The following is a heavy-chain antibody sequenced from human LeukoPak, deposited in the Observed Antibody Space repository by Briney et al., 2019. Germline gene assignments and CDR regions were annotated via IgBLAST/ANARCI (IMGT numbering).Heavy chain of an antibody. J-gene: IGHJ3*02. CDR3: ANLPAATGWGAFDI. Sequence: PGGSLRLSCAASGFTFNSYAMSWVRQAPGKGLEWVSVISGSAGSSYYADSVKGRFTISRDNSKSTLYLQMNSLRAEDTAIYYCANLPAATGWGAFDIWGQGTMVTVSS. CDR1: GFTFNSYA. CDR2: ISGSAGSS. D-gene: IGHD2-2*01. V-gene: IGHV3-23*01.